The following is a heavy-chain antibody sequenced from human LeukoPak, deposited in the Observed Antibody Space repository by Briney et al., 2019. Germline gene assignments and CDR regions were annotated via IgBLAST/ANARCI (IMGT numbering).Heavy chain of an antibody. D-gene: IGHD2-15*01. V-gene: IGHV4-39*07. J-gene: IGHJ5*02. CDR2: IYYSGST. CDR1: GGSISSSSYY. Sequence: SETLSLTCTDSGGSISSSSYYWGWIRQPPGKGLEWIGSIYYSGSTYYNPSLKSRVTISVDTSKNQFSLKLTSVTAADTAVYYCVRGVHCTGGSCSTNWFDPWGQGTLVTVSS. CDR3: VRGVHCTGGSCSTNWFDP.